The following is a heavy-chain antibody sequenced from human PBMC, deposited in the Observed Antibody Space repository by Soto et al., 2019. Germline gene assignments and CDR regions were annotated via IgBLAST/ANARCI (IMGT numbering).Heavy chain of an antibody. CDR3: AVGRQWLFRGAFDI. D-gene: IGHD6-19*01. CDR1: GYTFTTYD. J-gene: IGHJ3*02. V-gene: IGHV1-8*01. Sequence: ASVKVSCKTSGYTFTTYDFNWVRQATGQGLEWMGWMNPDSGNTGYAQKFQGRVTMTRNTSISTAYMGLSSLRSEDTAVYYCAVGRQWLFRGAFDIWGQGTMVTVSS. CDR2: MNPDSGNT.